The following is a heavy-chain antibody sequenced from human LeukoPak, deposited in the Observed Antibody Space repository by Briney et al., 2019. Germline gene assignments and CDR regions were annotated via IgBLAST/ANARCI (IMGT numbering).Heavy chain of an antibody. CDR2: INSNSGGT. CDR1: GYTFTGYY. J-gene: IGHJ4*02. CDR3: ARSPNILTGETFNY. Sequence: ASVKVSCKASGYTFTGYYMHWVRQAPGQGLEWMGWINSNSGGTNYAQKFQGRVTMTRDTSINTAYLELTRLRSDDTAVYYCARSPNILTGETFNYGGQGTLVTVSS. V-gene: IGHV1-2*02. D-gene: IGHD3-9*01.